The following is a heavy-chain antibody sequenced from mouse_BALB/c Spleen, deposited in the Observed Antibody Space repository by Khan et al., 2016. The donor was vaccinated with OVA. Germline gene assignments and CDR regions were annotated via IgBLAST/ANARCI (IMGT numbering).Heavy chain of an antibody. Sequence: QVQLQQSGAELARPGASVKMSCKASGYTFTTYTIHWVKQRPGQGLEWIGYIIPSNDYTNYNQKFKDRATLTADKSSSTAYMQMSSLTSEDSAVYYCAREGAHYRSGGWFAYWGQGTLVTVSA. J-gene: IGHJ3*01. CDR1: GYTFTTYT. CDR2: IIPSNDYT. CDR3: AREGAHYRSGGWFAY. V-gene: IGHV1-4*01. D-gene: IGHD2-14*01.